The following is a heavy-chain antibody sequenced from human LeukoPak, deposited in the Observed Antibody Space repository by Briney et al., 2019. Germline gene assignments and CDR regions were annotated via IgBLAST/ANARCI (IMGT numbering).Heavy chain of an antibody. CDR3: AKGFLAVAGTFDH. V-gene: IGHV3-23*01. CDR1: GFTFSNHA. Sequence: GGSLRLSRAASGFTFSNHAMSWVRQAPGKGLEWVSGISGGGDTTYYADSVKGRFTISRDNSQNTLYLQMNSLRAEDTAIYYCAKGFLAVAGTFDHWGQGTLVTVSS. CDR2: ISGGGDTT. D-gene: IGHD6-19*01. J-gene: IGHJ4*02.